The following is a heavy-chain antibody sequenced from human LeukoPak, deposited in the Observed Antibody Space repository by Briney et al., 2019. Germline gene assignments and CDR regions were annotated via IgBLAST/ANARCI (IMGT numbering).Heavy chain of an antibody. CDR1: GGSISSYY. V-gene: IGHV4-59*01. D-gene: IGHD5-18*01. CDR3: ARDRGYSYGEFDY. J-gene: IGHJ4*02. CDR2: IYYSGST. Sequence: SETLSLTCAVSGGSISSYYWSWIRQPPGKGLEWIGYIYYSGSTNYNPSLKSRVTISVDTSKNQFSLKLSSVTAADTAVYYCARDRGYSYGEFDYWGQGTLVTVSS.